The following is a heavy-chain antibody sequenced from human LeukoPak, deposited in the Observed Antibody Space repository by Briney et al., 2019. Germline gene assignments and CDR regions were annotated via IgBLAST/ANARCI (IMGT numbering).Heavy chain of an antibody. CDR2: ISVYNGNT. J-gene: IGHJ4*02. V-gene: IGHV1-18*01. D-gene: IGHD6-13*01. CDR1: GYTFTSYG. CDR3: ARDREAAGQKLTDY. Sequence: ASAKVSCKASGYTFTSYGITWVRQAPGQGLEWTGWISVYNGNTNYAQKLQGRVTMTTDTSTSTAYMELRSLRSDDTAIYYCARDREAAGQKLTDYWGQGTLVTVSS.